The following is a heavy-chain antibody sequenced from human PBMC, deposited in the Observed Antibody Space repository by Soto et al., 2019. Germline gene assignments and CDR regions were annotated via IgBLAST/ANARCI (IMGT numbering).Heavy chain of an antibody. CDR2: MYFSGST. Sequence: QVQLQESGPGLVKPSETLSLTCSVSGGSVNNYYWNWIRPPPGKGLEWIGHMYFSGSTNYNPSLKSRVTMSVETSKNQFSLQLRSVTSADTAVYYCARRTRSLGPFDYWGQGTLLTVSS. J-gene: IGHJ4*02. CDR3: ARRTRSLGPFDY. V-gene: IGHV4-59*02. D-gene: IGHD4-17*01. CDR1: GGSVNNYY.